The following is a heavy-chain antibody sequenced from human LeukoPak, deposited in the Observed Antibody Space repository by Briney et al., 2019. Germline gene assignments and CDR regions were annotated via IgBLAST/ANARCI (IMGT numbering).Heavy chain of an antibody. J-gene: IGHJ3*02. CDR3: ARDKGQQLVVGAFDI. V-gene: IGHV4-59*01. CDR2: IYYSGST. CDR1: GGSISSYY. D-gene: IGHD6-13*01. Sequence: PSETLSLTCTVSGGSISSYYWSWIRQPPGKGLEWIGYIYYSGSTNYNPSLKSRVTISVDTPKNQFSLKLSSVTAADTAVYYCARDKGQQLVVGAFDIWGQGTMVTVSS.